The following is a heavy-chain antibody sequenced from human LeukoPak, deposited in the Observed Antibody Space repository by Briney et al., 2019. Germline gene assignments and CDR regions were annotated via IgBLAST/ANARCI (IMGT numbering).Heavy chain of an antibody. J-gene: IGHJ6*03. Sequence: ASVKVSCKASGYTFTGYYMHWVRQAPGQGLEWMGWINPNSGGTDYAQKFQGRVTMTRDTSISTAYMELSRLRSDDPAVYYCARTPGSSWYTFYYYYYYMDVWGKGTTVTVSS. CDR1: GYTFTGYY. CDR2: INPNSGGT. V-gene: IGHV1-2*02. D-gene: IGHD6-13*01. CDR3: ARTPGSSWYTFYYYYYYMDV.